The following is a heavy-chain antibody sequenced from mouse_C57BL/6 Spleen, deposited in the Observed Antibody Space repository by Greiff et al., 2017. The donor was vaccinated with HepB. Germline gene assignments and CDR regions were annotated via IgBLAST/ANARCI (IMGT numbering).Heavy chain of an antibody. CDR3: ARSRIYYGNFWYFDV. V-gene: IGHV1-42*01. D-gene: IGHD2-1*01. J-gene: IGHJ1*03. Sequence: VQLQQSGPELVKPGASVKISCKASGYSFTGYYMNWVKQSPEKSLEWIGEINPSTGGTTYNQKFKAKATLTVDKSSSTAYMQLKSLTSEDSAVYYCARSRIYYGNFWYFDVWGTGTTVTVSS. CDR1: GYSFTGYY. CDR2: INPSTGGT.